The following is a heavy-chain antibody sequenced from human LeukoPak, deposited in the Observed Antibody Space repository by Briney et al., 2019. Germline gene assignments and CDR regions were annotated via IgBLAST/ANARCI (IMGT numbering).Heavy chain of an antibody. J-gene: IGHJ4*02. CDR1: GYSISSGYY. Sequence: NPSETLSLTCAVSGYSISSGYYWGWLRPPPGEGLGWIGSIYHSGSTYYNPSLKSRVTISVDTSKTQFSLKLSSVNAADAAVYYCARHSKAWWSPNYWGQGTLVTVSS. CDR2: IYHSGST. CDR3: ARHSKAWWSPNY. V-gene: IGHV4-38-2*01. D-gene: IGHD3-16*01.